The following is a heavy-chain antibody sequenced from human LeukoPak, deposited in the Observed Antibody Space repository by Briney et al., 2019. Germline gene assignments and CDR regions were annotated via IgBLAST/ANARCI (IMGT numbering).Heavy chain of an antibody. J-gene: IGHJ3*02. CDR3: ARYGSGKEDDAFDI. Sequence: GGSLRLSCAASGFTFSSYWMSWVRQAPGKGLEWVANIKQEGSEKYYVDSVKGRFTISRDKAKNSLYLQMNSLRAGDTAVYFRARYGSGKEDDAFDIWGQGTMVTVSS. D-gene: IGHD6-19*01. V-gene: IGHV3-7*01. CDR2: IKQEGSEK. CDR1: GFTFSSYW.